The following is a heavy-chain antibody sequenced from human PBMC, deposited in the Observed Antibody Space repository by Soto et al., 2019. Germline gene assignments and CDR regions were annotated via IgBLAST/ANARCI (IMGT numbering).Heavy chain of an antibody. J-gene: IGHJ4*02. Sequence: EVHLVESGGGLVQPGGSLRLSCAASGFTFSSHWMHWVRQAPGKGLMWVSRIDTYGGTIDYAASVEGRFTISRDNVKNTLYLQMNSLRAEDTAVYFCARNNWGIDYWGQGVLVTVSS. CDR2: IDTYGGTI. CDR3: ARNNWGIDY. V-gene: IGHV3-74*01. CDR1: GFTFSSHW. D-gene: IGHD3-16*01.